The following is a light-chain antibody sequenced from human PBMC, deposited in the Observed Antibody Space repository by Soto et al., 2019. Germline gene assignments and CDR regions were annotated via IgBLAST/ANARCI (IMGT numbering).Light chain of an antibody. CDR3: QQYKSFSLT. J-gene: IGKJ4*01. Sequence: DIQMTQSPSTLSASVGDRVTITCRASQSIRSWLAWYQKKPGKDPELLIYDASSLNRGVPSRFSGSGSGTEFYLTISRLQPDDFATYYCQQYKSFSLTFGGGTKVDIK. CDR1: QSIRSW. V-gene: IGKV1-5*01. CDR2: DAS.